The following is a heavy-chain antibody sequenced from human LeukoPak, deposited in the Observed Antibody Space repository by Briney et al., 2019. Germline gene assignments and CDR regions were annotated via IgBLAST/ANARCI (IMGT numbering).Heavy chain of an antibody. CDR3: ARHGIYYGLGSSYGLPNWFDP. J-gene: IGHJ5*02. V-gene: IGHV4-39*01. Sequence: SETLSLTCTVSGVSISSSNSYWGWIRQPPGKGLEWIGSIYYSGNTYYNPSLKSRVTMSVDRSKNQFSLKLGSVTAADTAVYYCARHGIYYGLGSSYGLPNWFDPWGQGTLVTVSS. CDR1: GVSISSSNSY. CDR2: IYYSGNT. D-gene: IGHD3-10*01.